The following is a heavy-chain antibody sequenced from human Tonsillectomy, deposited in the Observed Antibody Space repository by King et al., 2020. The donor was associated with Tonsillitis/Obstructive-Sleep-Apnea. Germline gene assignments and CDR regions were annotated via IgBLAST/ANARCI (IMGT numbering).Heavy chain of an antibody. CDR2: IYYDGTT. J-gene: IGHJ6*03. V-gene: IGHV4-39*01. D-gene: IGHD4-11*01. Sequence: QLQDSGPGLVKPSETLSLTCTVSGGSTSSSSYYWGWIRQSPGKGLEWIGSIYYDGTTYYNPSLKSRVIISVDTSKNQFSLRLTSLTAADTAVYYCARHVDYTKNYYYCMDVWGKGTPVSVSS. CDR1: GGSTSSSSYY. CDR3: ARHVDYTKNYYYCMDV.